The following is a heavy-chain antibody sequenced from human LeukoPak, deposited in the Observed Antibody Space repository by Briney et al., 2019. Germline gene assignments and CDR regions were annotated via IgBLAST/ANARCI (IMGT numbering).Heavy chain of an antibody. CDR3: ARDLSAGVVVAAASDY. J-gene: IGHJ4*02. Sequence: GGSLRLSCAASGFTFSSYGMHWVRQAPGKGLEWVAFIRYDGSNKYYADSVKGRFTISRDNSKNTQYLQMNSLRAEDTAVYYCARDLSAGVVVAAASDYWGQGTLVTVSS. CDR1: GFTFSSYG. CDR2: IRYDGSNK. V-gene: IGHV3-30*02. D-gene: IGHD2-15*01.